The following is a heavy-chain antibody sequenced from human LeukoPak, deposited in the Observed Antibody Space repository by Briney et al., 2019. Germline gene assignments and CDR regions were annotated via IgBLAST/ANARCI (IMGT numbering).Heavy chain of an antibody. CDR3: ARTLRLNTPRAFDV. D-gene: IGHD6-25*01. CDR2: IHEDGGEK. CDR1: GFTFSRYW. Sequence: GGSLRLSCVVSGFTFSRYWMNWVRQAPGKGLEWVANIHEDGGEKYYVDSVKGRFTISRDNAKNSLYLQMNSLRAEDTAVYYRARTLRLNTPRAFDVWGQGTMVTVSS. V-gene: IGHV3-7*05. J-gene: IGHJ3*01.